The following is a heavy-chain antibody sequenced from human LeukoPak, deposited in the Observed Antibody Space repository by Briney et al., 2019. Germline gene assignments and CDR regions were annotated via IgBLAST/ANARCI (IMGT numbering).Heavy chain of an antibody. CDR3: ARVNYYDSSATDY. V-gene: IGHV3-11*01. CDR2: ISGSGSTI. Sequence: GGSLRLSCAVSGLTFSDSYMSWIRQAPGRGLEWISYISGSGSTIYHADSVKGRFTISRDNAKNSVYLQMNSLRDEDTAVYYCARVNYYDSSATDYWGQGTLVTVSS. J-gene: IGHJ4*02. D-gene: IGHD3-22*01. CDR1: GLTFSDSY.